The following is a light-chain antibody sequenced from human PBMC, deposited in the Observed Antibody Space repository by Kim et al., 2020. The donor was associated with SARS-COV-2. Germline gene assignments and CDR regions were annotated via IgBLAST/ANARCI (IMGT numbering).Light chain of an antibody. J-gene: IGKJ2*03. CDR1: HYISNTY. V-gene: IGKV3-20*01. Sequence: EMVLTQSPGTLSLSPGERATVSCRASHYISNTYLAWYQQRPGQAPRLLIHGASARATGVPDRFSGSWTGTDFTFIISRLEPEDSSVYFCQPHGSSPPYSFRQETKLEI. CDR3: QPHGSSPPYS. CDR2: GAS.